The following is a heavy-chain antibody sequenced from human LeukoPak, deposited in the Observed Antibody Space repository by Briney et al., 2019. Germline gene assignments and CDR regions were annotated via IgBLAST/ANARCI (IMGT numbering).Heavy chain of an antibody. CDR3: AKSLYDILTGLFDP. CDR2: ISGSGGST. D-gene: IGHD3-9*01. J-gene: IGHJ5*02. CDR1: GFTFSSYA. Sequence: GGSLRLSCAASGFTFSSYAMSWVRQAPGKGLEWVSAISGSGGSTYYADSVKGRFTISRDNSKNTLYLQMNSLRAEDTAVYCCAKSLYDILTGLFDPWGQGTLVTVSS. V-gene: IGHV3-23*01.